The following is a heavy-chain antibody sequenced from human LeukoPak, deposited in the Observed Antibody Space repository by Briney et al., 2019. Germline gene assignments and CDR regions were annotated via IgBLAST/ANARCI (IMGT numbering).Heavy chain of an antibody. CDR2: INWNGGST. J-gene: IGHJ4*02. D-gene: IGHD2-15*01. V-gene: IGHV3-20*04. Sequence: GGSLRLSCAASGFTFDDYGMSWVRQAPGKGLEWVSGINWNGGSTGYADSVKGRFTISRDNAKNSLYLQMNSLRAEDTAWYYCARESIGYCSGGSCHPPPDDYWGQGTLVTVSS. CDR1: GFTFDDYG. CDR3: ARESIGYCSGGSCHPPPDDY.